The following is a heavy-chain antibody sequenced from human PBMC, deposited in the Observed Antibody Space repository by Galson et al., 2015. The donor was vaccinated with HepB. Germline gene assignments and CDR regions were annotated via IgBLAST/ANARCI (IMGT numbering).Heavy chain of an antibody. J-gene: IGHJ5*02. V-gene: IGHV1-18*04. D-gene: IGHD3-9*01. CDR3: ARDRNTIFLRSSPFDP. CDR2: ISAYNGNA. Sequence: QSGAEVKKPGASVKVSCKASGYTFTSYGISWVRQAPGQGLEWMGWISAYNGNANYAQKLQGRVTMTTDTSTSTAYMELRSLRSDDTAVYYCARDRNTIFLRSSPFDPWGQGTLVTVSS. CDR1: GYTFTSYG.